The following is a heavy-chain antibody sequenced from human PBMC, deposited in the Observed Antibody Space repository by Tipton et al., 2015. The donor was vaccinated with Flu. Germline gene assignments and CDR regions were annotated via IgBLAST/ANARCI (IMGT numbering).Heavy chain of an antibody. J-gene: IGHJ6*02. CDR1: DGSISYYY. Sequence: GLVKPSETLSLTCTVSDGSISYYYWSWIRQPPGKGLEWIGYIYNSGTTNSNPSLMSRLTISVDTSKNQFSLKLSSVTAADTAVYFCARARAPYYYYAMDVWGQGTTVTVSS. CDR3: ARARAPYYYYAMDV. V-gene: IGHV4-59*01. CDR2: IYNSGTT.